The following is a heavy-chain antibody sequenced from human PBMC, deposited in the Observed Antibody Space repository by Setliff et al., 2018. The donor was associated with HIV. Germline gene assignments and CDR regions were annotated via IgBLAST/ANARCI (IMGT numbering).Heavy chain of an antibody. D-gene: IGHD2-2*01. CDR2: FYTSGTT. Sequence: SETLSLTCSVSGGSLSSGSHYCTWLRQAAGKGLEWIGHFYTSGTTNYNPSLESRVTISVDTSKNQFSLKLSFVTAADAAVYYCGTAMYYYYGLDVWGQGIRVTVSS. V-gene: IGHV4-61*09. CDR3: GTAMYYYYGLDV. CDR1: GGSLSSGSHY. J-gene: IGHJ6*02.